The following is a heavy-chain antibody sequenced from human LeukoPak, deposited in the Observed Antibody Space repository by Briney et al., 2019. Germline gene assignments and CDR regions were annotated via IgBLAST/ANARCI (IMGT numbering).Heavy chain of an antibody. CDR2: IKSEPNGGTT. Sequence: PGGSLRLSCAGSGFTFSNAWVNWVRQAPGKGLEWVGRIKSEPNGGTTDYAAPVKGRFSISRDDSRNTVYLQINSLETEDTAVYYCSTGGYYFDYWGLGTLVTVSS. CDR3: STGGYYFDY. CDR1: GFTFSNAW. J-gene: IGHJ4*02. V-gene: IGHV3-15*01.